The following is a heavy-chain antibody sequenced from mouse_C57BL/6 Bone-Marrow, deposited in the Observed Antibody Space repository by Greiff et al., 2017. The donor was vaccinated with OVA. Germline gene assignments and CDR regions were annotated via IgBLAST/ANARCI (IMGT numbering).Heavy chain of an antibody. CDR2: IYPGSGST. D-gene: IGHD1-1*01. J-gene: IGHJ4*01. CDR3: ARNRFITTVDYGMDY. V-gene: IGHV1-55*01. Sequence: QVQLQQPGAELVKPGASVKMSCKASGYTFTSYWITWVKQRPGQGLEWIGDIYPGSGSTNYNEKFTSKATLTVDTSSSTAYMQLSSLTSEDSAVYYCARNRFITTVDYGMDYWGQGTSVTVSS. CDR1: GYTFTSYW.